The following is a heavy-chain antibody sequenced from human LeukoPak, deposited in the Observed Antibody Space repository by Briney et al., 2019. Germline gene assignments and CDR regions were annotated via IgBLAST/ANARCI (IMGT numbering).Heavy chain of an antibody. CDR2: IYYSGST. V-gene: IGHV4-59*08. Sequence: PSETLSLTCTVSGGSISSYYWSWIRQPPGKGLEWIGYIYYSGSTNYNPSLKSRVTISVDTSKNQFSLKLSSVTAADTAVYYCARHEYGGYQGLGVWGQGTTVTVPS. D-gene: IGHD5-12*01. CDR1: GGSISSYY. J-gene: IGHJ6*02. CDR3: ARHEYGGYQGLGV.